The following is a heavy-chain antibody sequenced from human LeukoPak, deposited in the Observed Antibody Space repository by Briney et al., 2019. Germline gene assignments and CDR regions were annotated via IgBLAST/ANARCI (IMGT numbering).Heavy chain of an antibody. CDR1: GFTFSSYA. CDR2: ISGSGGST. D-gene: IGHD3-10*01. J-gene: IGHJ4*02. V-gene: IGHV3-23*01. Sequence: PGGSLRLSCAASGFTFSSYAMSWVRQAPGKGLEWVSAISGSGGSTYYADSVKGRFTISRDNSKNTLYLQMNNLRAEDTAVYYCAKSLFPMVRGVIIYFDYWGQGTLVTVSS. CDR3: AKSLFPMVRGVIIYFDY.